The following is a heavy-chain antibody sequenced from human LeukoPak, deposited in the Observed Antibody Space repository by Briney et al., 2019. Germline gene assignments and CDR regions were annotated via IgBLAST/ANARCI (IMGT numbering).Heavy chain of an antibody. J-gene: IGHJ4*02. D-gene: IGHD1-1*01. V-gene: IGHV5-51*01. CDR3: ARGEAGYNWNYPFDY. CDR2: IYPGDSDT. CDR1: GYSFTSYW. Sequence: HGESLKTSCKGSGYSFTSYWIGWVRQMPGKGLEWMGIIYPGDSDTRYSPSFQGQVTISADKSISTAYLQWSSLKASDTAMYYCARGEAGYNWNYPFDYWGQGTLVTVSS.